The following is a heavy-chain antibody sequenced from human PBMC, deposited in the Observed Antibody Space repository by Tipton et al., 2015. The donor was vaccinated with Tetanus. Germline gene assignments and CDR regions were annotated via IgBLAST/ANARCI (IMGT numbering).Heavy chain of an antibody. CDR2: VYPGDTDA. D-gene: IGHD6-6*01. Sequence: VQLVQSGAEVRKPGESLKISCQTSGYTFANYWIGWERQMPGQGLEWVGIVYPGDTDARYSPSFQGRVTISADTSISTAYLQWSSLKASNSAIYCGARLQLRTFRSSSGYWGQGPLVTVSS. V-gene: IGHV5-51*01. CDR1: GYTFANYW. J-gene: IGHJ4*02. CDR3: ARLQLRTFRSSSGY.